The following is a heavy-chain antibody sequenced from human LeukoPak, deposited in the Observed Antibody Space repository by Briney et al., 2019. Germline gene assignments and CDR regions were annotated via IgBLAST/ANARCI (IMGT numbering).Heavy chain of an antibody. CDR2: ISGSSSTI. D-gene: IGHD6-13*01. CDR3: ARDSSSGWYVSYGMDV. Sequence: PGGSLRLSCAASGFTFSSFGMNWVRQAPGKGLEWVSYISGSSSTIYYADSVKGRFTISRDNAKNSLHLQMNSLGDEDTAVYYCARDSSSGWYVSYGMDVWGQGTTVTVSS. CDR1: GFTFSSFG. J-gene: IGHJ6*02. V-gene: IGHV3-48*02.